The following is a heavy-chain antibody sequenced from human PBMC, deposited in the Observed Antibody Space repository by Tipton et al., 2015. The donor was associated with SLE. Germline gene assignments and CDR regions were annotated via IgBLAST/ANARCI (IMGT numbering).Heavy chain of an antibody. CDR1: GGSISSSNW. J-gene: IGHJ6*03. CDR3: ARGVAGYYFYSYMDV. D-gene: IGHD2-15*01. CDR2: IYHSGST. V-gene: IGHV4-4*02. Sequence: TLSLTCAVSGGSISSSNWWSWVRQPPGKGLEWIGEIYHSGSTNYNPSLRTGVTMAVVKSNNQFSLKLMSVTAADTAVYYCARGVAGYYFYSYMDVGGNGTTVTISS.